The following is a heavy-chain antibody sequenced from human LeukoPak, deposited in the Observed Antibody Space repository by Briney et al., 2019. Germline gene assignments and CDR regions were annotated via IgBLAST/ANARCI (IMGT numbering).Heavy chain of an antibody. D-gene: IGHD3-10*01. V-gene: IGHV4-61*02. CDR2: IYTSGST. CDR1: GGSISSGSYY. CDR3: ARLVDYGSGSH. Sequence: SETLSLTCTVSGGSISSGSYYWSWIRQPAGKGLEWIGRIYTSGSTNYNPSLKSRVTISVDTSKNQFSLKLRSVTATDTAVYYCARLVDYGSGSHWGQGTLVIVSS. J-gene: IGHJ4*02.